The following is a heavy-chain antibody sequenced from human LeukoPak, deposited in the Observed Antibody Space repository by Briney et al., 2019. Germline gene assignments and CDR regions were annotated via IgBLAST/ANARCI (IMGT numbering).Heavy chain of an antibody. D-gene: IGHD1-14*01. CDR1: GGSISSDY. Sequence: SETLSLTYTVSGGSISSDYWSWIRQPPGKGLEWIGYIHYNGNTNYNPSLKSRLTMSVDTSKSQFSLKLSYVTAADTAVYYCARARSNRWYWFDPWGQGTLVTVSS. CDR3: ARARSNRWYWFDP. CDR2: IHYNGNT. J-gene: IGHJ5*02. V-gene: IGHV4-59*01.